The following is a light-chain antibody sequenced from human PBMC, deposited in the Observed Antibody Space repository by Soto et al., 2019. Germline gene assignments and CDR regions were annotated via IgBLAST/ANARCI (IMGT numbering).Light chain of an antibody. V-gene: IGKV1-39*01. J-gene: IGKJ5*01. CDR3: QHSYITPHT. Sequence: DIQMTQSPSSLSASVGDRVTITCRASQSISSYLNWYQQKPGKAPKLLIYAASSLQSGVPSRFSGSGSGTDFTLTISSLQPEDFATYYCQHSYITPHTFGKGTRLEIK. CDR2: AAS. CDR1: QSISSY.